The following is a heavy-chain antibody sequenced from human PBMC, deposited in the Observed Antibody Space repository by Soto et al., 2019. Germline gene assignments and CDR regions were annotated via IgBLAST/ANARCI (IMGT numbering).Heavy chain of an antibody. CDR2: ISAYNGNT. V-gene: IGHV1-18*01. Sequence: ASVKVSCKASGYTFTCYGICWMRHAPGQGLEWMGWISAYNGNTNYAQKLQGRVTMTTDTSTSTAYMELRSLRSDDTAVYYCGRDPPPPAFWGQGTLVTVSS. D-gene: IGHD2-2*01. J-gene: IGHJ4*02. CDR3: GRDPPPPAF. CDR1: GYTFTCYG.